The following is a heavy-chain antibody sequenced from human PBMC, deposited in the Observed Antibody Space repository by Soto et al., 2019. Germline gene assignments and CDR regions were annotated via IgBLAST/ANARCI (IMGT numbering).Heavy chain of an antibody. CDR1: GYTFTSYG. V-gene: IGHV1-18*01. D-gene: IGHD2-15*01. CDR2: ISAYNGNT. Sequence: QVQLVQSGAEVKKPGASVKVSCKASGYTFTSYGISWVRQAPGQGLEWMGWISAYNGNTNYAQKLQGRVTMTTDTSTSTAYMELRSLRSDDTAVYYCAGDPCSGGSCYSPNYYYYYGMDVWGQGTTVTVSS. J-gene: IGHJ6*02. CDR3: AGDPCSGGSCYSPNYYYYYGMDV.